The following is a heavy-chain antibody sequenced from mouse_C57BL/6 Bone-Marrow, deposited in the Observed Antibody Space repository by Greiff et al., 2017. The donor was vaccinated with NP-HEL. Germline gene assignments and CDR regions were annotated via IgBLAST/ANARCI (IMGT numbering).Heavy chain of an antibody. CDR1: GYNIKNTY. J-gene: IGHJ3*01. D-gene: IGHD3-1*01. V-gene: IGHV14-3*01. Sequence: VQLQQSVAELVRPGASVKLSCTASGYNIKNTYMHWVKQRPEQGLEWIGRIDPADGNTKYAPKFQGKATITADTSSNTAYLQLTSLTSADSAILSGIEGLRTFAYWGQGTLVTVSA. CDR3: IEGLRTFAY. CDR2: IDPADGNT.